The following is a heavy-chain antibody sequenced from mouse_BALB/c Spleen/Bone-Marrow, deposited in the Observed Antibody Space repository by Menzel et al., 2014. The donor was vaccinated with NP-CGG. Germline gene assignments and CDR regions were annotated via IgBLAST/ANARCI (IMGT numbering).Heavy chain of an antibody. CDR3: ARTPRATFYFDY. CDR1: GFNIKDTY. D-gene: IGHD3-1*01. Sequence: EVMLVESGAELVKPGASVKLSCTASGFNIKDTYMHWVKQRPEQGLEWIGRIDPANGNTKYDPKFQGKATITADTSSNTAYLQLFSLTSEDTAVYYCARTPRATFYFDYWGQGTTLTVSS. V-gene: IGHV14-3*02. CDR2: IDPANGNT. J-gene: IGHJ2*01.